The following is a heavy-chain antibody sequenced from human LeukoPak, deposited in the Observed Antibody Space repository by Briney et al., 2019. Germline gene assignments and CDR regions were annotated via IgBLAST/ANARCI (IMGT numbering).Heavy chain of an antibody. Sequence: GGSLRLSCAASGFTFGSYWMSRVRQAPGKGLEWVANINEDGSEKYHVDSVKGRFTISRDNAKNSLYLQMDGLTAADTAVYYCARASDVGTIDYWGQGTLVTVSS. CDR2: INEDGSEK. CDR3: ARASDVGTIDY. D-gene: IGHD7-27*01. J-gene: IGHJ4*02. V-gene: IGHV3-7*04. CDR1: GFTFGSYW.